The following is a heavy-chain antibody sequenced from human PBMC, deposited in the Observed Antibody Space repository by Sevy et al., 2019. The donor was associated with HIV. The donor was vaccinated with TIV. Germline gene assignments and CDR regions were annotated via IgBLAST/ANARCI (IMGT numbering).Heavy chain of an antibody. Sequence: GGSLRLSCAASGFTFNIYSMSWVRQTPGKGLEWVATLSFGCGKINHADSVKGRFTMSRDDSKNAVYLQMNNLRVEDTYLYYCAREGSTRPHDYWGQGTLVTVSS. D-gene: IGHD3-10*01. CDR2: LSFGCGKI. CDR1: GFTFNIYS. V-gene: IGHV3-23*01. J-gene: IGHJ4*02. CDR3: AREGSTRPHDY.